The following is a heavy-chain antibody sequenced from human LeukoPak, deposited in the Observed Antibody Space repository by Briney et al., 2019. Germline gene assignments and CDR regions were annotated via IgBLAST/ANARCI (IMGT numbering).Heavy chain of an antibody. D-gene: IGHD1-14*01. CDR3: ARLPSPEDAFDI. V-gene: IGHV1-3*01. J-gene: IGHJ3*02. CDR1: GYTFTSYA. Sequence: ASVKVSCKASGYTFTSYAMHWVRQAPGQRLEWMGWINAGYGNTKYSQKFQGRVTITRDTSASTAYMELSSLRSEDTAVYYCARLPSPEDAFDIWGQGTMVTVSS. CDR2: INAGYGNT.